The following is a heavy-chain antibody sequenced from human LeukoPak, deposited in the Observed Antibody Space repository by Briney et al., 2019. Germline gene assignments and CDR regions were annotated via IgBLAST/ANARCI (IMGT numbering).Heavy chain of an antibody. D-gene: IGHD6-19*01. J-gene: IGHJ6*03. CDR1: GYTFTSYD. CDR2: MNPNSGNT. Sequence: GASVKVSCKASGYTFTSYDINWVRQATGQGLEWMGWMNPNSGNTGYAQKFQGRVTITRNTSISTAYMDLSSLRSDDTAVYYCARRAVAYYYYYYMGVWGKGTTVTVSS. CDR3: ARRAVAYYYYYYMGV. V-gene: IGHV1-8*03.